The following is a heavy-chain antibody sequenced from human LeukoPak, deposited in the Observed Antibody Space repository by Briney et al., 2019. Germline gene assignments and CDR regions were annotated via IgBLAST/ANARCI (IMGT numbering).Heavy chain of an antibody. CDR1: EYTFSNYW. CDR2: IKQDGSEK. J-gene: IGHJ3*02. D-gene: IGHD3-22*01. V-gene: IGHV3-7*03. Sequence: GGSLRLSCRDSEYTFSNYWMSWVRQAPGKGLEWVANIKQDGSEKYYVDSVRGRFTISRDNAENSLYLQMNSLRAEDTAVYYCAKGPRITMIVPHGAFDIWGQGTMVTVSS. CDR3: AKGPRITMIVPHGAFDI.